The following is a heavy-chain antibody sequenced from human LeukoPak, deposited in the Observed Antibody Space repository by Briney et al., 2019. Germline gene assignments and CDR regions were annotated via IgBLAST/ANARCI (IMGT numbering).Heavy chain of an antibody. D-gene: IGHD6-25*01. CDR3: ASDFSGVYGY. J-gene: IGHJ4*02. CDR2: ISGSGGST. V-gene: IGHV3-23*01. Sequence: GGSLRLSCAASGFTFSSYGMSWVRQAPGKGLEWVSAISGSGGSTYYADSVKGRFTISRDNAKNSLYLQMNSLRAEDTAVYYCASDFSGVYGYWGQGTLVTVSS. CDR1: GFTFSSYG.